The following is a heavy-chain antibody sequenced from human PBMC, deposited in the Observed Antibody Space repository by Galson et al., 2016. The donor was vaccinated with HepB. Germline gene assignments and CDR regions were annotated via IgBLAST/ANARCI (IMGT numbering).Heavy chain of an antibody. CDR1: GFPFSSYA. CDR2: TSFDGSEK. D-gene: IGHD1-1*01. CDR3: ARDTGWNDQFDY. Sequence: LRLSCAASGFPFSSYAVHWVRQAPGTGLAWVAVTSFDGSEKHYIDSVQGRSTVHIDNSRNTLFLQMGSLRAEDMAVYCCARDTGWNDQFDYWGQGTLVTVSS. J-gene: IGHJ4*02. V-gene: IGHV3-30*04.